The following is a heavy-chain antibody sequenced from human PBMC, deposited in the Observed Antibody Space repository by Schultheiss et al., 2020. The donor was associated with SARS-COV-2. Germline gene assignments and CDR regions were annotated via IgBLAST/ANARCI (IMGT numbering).Heavy chain of an antibody. CDR1: GGSVSSGSYY. J-gene: IGHJ4*02. V-gene: IGHV4-61*01. Sequence: SETLSLTCTVSGGSVSSGSYYWSWIRQPPGKGLEWIGYIYYSGTTYYNPSLKSRLTISVDTSKNQFSLKLSSVTAADTAVYFCARLDTGKAGFDNWGQGTLVTVSS. D-gene: IGHD5-18*01. CDR3: ARLDTGKAGFDN. CDR2: IYYSGTT.